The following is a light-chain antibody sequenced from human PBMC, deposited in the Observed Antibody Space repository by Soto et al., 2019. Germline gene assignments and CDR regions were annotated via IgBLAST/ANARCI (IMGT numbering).Light chain of an antibody. CDR2: DVS. V-gene: IGKV3-15*01. Sequence: EIVVTQSPAALSVSPGERATLSCRASQSIGGNLAWYQQKPGRAPRLLIYDVSTRATGIPARFSGRGSGTEFTLTISSLQSEDFALYYCQQYNNRPPWTFGQGTKVDIK. J-gene: IGKJ1*01. CDR1: QSIGGN. CDR3: QQYNNRPPWT.